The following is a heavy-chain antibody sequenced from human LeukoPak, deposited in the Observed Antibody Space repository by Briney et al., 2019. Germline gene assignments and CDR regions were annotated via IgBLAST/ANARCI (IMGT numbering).Heavy chain of an antibody. J-gene: IGHJ4*02. D-gene: IGHD1-26*01. CDR2: ISGSGGST. V-gene: IGHV3-23*01. Sequence: PGGSLRLSCAASGFTFSSYAMSWVRQAPGKGLEWVSAISGSGGSTYYADSVKGRFTISRDNSKNTLYLQMNSLRVEDTAVYYCAKPPHTTDQVGATAFDYWGQGTLVTVSS. CDR3: AKPPHTTDQVGATAFDY. CDR1: GFTFSSYA.